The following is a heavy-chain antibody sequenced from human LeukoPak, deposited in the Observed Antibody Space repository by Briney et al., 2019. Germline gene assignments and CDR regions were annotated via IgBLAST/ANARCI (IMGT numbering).Heavy chain of an antibody. CDR1: GFTVSSNY. CDR3: AKAGDYGGNSHFFDY. J-gene: IGHJ4*02. Sequence: GGSLRLSCAASGFTVSSNYMSWVRQAPGKGLEWVAVISYDGSNKYYADSVKGRFTISRDNSKNTLYLQMNSLRAEDTAVYYCAKAGDYGGNSHFFDYWGQGTLVTVSS. D-gene: IGHD4-23*01. V-gene: IGHV3-30*18. CDR2: ISYDGSNK.